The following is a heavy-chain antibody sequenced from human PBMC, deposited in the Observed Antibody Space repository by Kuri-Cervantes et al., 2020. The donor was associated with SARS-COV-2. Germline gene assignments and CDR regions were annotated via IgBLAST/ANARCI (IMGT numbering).Heavy chain of an antibody. CDR3: ARHLAQCSSTSCYVSWFDP. CDR2: IYHSGST. V-gene: IGHV4-38-2*01. J-gene: IGHJ5*02. Sequence: GSLRLSCAVSGYSISSGYYWGWIRQPPGKGLEWIGSIYHSGSTYYNPSLKSRVTISVDTSKNQFSLKLSSVTAADTAVYYCARHLAQCSSTSCYVSWFDPWGQGTLVTVSS. D-gene: IGHD2-2*01. CDR1: GYSISSGYY.